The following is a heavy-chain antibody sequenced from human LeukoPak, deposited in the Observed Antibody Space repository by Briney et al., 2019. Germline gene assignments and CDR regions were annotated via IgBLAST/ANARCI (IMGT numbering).Heavy chain of an antibody. CDR2: IYHSGST. CDR3: ARDTRGELLGY. J-gene: IGHJ4*02. CDR1: GGSISSGGYY. Sequence: PSQTLSLTCTVSGGSISSGGYYWSWIRQPPGKGLEWIGYIYHSGSTYYNPSPKSRVTISVDRSKNQFSLKLSSVTAADTAVYYCARDTRGELLGYWGQGTLVTVSS. D-gene: IGHD1-26*01. V-gene: IGHV4-30-2*01.